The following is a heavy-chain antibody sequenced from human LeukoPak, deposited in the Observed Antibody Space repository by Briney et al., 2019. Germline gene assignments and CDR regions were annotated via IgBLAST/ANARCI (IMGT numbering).Heavy chain of an antibody. CDR3: AKDSSSPVEGYWFDP. J-gene: IGHJ5*02. V-gene: IGHV3-21*04. Sequence: GGSLRLSCAASGFTFSSYSMNWVRQAPGKGLEWVSSISSSSSYIYYADSVKGRFTISRDNSKNTLYLQMNSLRAEDTAVYYCAKDSSSPVEGYWFDPWGQGTLVTVSS. CDR2: ISSSSSYI. D-gene: IGHD6-13*01. CDR1: GFTFSSYS.